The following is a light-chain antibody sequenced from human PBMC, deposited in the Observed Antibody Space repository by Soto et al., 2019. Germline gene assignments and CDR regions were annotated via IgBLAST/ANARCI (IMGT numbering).Light chain of an antibody. Sequence: DIELTQSPGTLSLSPGERVTLSCRASQTVRSGFVAWYQQKPGQAPRLLIYGASTRATGIPVRFSGSGSGTDLTLTISSLEPEDLAVYYCQHYGRSSWTFGQGTKVEIK. CDR1: QTVRSGF. CDR2: GAS. J-gene: IGKJ1*01. CDR3: QHYGRSSWT. V-gene: IGKV3-20*01.